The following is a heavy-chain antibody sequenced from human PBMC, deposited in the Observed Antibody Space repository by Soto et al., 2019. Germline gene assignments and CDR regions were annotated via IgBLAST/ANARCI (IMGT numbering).Heavy chain of an antibody. CDR1: GGSISSYY. J-gene: IGHJ5*02. V-gene: IGHV4-59*12. CDR2: IYYSGST. D-gene: IGHD3-3*01. CDR3: ARGQRFSDWFDP. Sequence: SETLSLTCTVSGGSISSYYWSWIRQPPGKGLEWIGYIYYSGSTNYNPSLKSRVTISVDTPMNHFSLRLSSVTAADTAVYYCARGQRFSDWFDPWGQGTLVTVSS.